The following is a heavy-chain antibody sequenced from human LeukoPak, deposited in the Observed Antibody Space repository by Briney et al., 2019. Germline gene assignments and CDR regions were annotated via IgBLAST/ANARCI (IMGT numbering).Heavy chain of an antibody. CDR3: ARDGCGSSSCLDY. CDR1: GGSINSYY. V-gene: IGHV4-59*01. CDR2: ISYSGST. Sequence: SETLSLTCTVSGGSINSYYWSWIRQPPGKGLEWIGYISYSGSTNYNPSLKSRVTISVDTSKNQFSLKLSSVTAADTAVYYRARDGCGSSSCLDYWGQGTLVTVSS. D-gene: IGHD6-6*01. J-gene: IGHJ4*02.